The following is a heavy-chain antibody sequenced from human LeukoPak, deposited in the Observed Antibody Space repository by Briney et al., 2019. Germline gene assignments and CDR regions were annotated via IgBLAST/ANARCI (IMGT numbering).Heavy chain of an antibody. V-gene: IGHV1-2*06. CDR3: ARDRGRLRLGELSLQAY. CDR2: INPNSGGT. D-gene: IGHD3-16*02. J-gene: IGHJ4*02. CDR1: GYTFTGYY. Sequence: ASVKVSCKASGYTFTGYYMHWVRKAPAQGLEWMGRINPNSGGTNYAQKFQGRVTMTRDTSISTAYMELSRLRSDDTAVYYCARDRGRLRLGELSLQAYWGQGTLVTVSS.